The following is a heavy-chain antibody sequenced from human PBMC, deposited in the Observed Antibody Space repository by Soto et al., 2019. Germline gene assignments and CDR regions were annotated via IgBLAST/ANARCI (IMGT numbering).Heavy chain of an antibody. Sequence: QVQLQESGPGLVKPSETLSLTCTVSGASIGTYSWSWIRQSPGRGLEWIGYVFDGGSTNYNPSLNSRVTISLDPPKNQFSLKLSSVTATDTGVYYCARRGSISWYWYFDLWGRGTLVTVSS. J-gene: IGHJ2*01. CDR3: ARRGSISWYWYFDL. CDR2: VFDGGST. V-gene: IGHV4-59*08. CDR1: GASIGTYS. D-gene: IGHD2-2*01.